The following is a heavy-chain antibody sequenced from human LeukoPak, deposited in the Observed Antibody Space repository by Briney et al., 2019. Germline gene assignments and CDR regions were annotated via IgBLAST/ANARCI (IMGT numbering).Heavy chain of an antibody. J-gene: IGHJ6*02. V-gene: IGHV3-13*01. CDR3: ARAFPGTTFFLYYYGMDV. CDR1: GFTFSSYG. D-gene: IGHD1-7*01. CDR2: IGTAGDT. Sequence: GGSLRLSCAASGFTFSSYGMHWVRQATGKGLEWVSAIGTAGDTYYPGSVKGRFTISRENAKNSLYLQMNSLRAGDTAVYYCARAFPGTTFFLYYYGMDVWGQGTTVTVSS.